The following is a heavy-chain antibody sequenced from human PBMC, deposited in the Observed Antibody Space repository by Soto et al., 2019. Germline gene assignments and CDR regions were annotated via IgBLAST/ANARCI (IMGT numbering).Heavy chain of an antibody. CDR1: GGSISSYY. Sequence: PSETLSLTCTVSGGSISSYYWSWIRQPPGKGLEWIGYIYYSGSTNYNPSLKSRVTISVDTSKNQFSLKLSSVTAADTAVYYCARAEKTGMFDYCGQGTLVTVSS. CDR3: ARAEKTGMFDY. CDR2: IYYSGST. V-gene: IGHV4-59*01. J-gene: IGHJ4*02. D-gene: IGHD1-1*01.